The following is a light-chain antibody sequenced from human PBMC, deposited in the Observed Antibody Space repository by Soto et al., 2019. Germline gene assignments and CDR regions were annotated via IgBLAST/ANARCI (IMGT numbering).Light chain of an antibody. CDR3: CSYAGSYYYVV. CDR2: DVS. Sequence: QSVLTQPRSVSGSPGQSVTISCTGTSSDVGGYNYVSWYQQHPGKAPKLMIYDVSKRPSGVPDRFSGSKSGNTASLTISGLQAEDEADYYCCSYAGSYYYVVFGGGTKLTVL. V-gene: IGLV2-11*01. J-gene: IGLJ2*01. CDR1: SSDVGGYNY.